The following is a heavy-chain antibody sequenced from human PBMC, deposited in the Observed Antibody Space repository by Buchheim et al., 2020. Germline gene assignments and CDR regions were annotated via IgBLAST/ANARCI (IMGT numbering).Heavy chain of an antibody. V-gene: IGHV3-30*03. D-gene: IGHD6-6*01. CDR1: GFTFSSYG. CDR2: ISYDGSNK. Sequence: QVQLVESGGGVVQPGRSLRLSCAASGFTFSSYGMHWVRQAPGKGLEWVAVISYDGSNKYYADSVKGRFTISRDNSKNTLYLQMNSLRAEDTAVYYCADSSPYYYYGMDVWGQGTT. J-gene: IGHJ6*02. CDR3: ADSSPYYYYGMDV.